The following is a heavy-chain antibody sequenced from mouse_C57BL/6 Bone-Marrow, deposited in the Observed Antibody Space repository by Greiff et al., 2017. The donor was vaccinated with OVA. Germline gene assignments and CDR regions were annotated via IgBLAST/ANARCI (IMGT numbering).Heavy chain of an antibody. CDR3: ARSLYYYEGFAY. CDR1: GYTFTSYT. Sequence: QVQLQQSGAELARPGASVKMSCKASGYTFTSYTMHWVKQRPGQGLEWIGYINPSSGYTKYNQKFKDKATLTADKSSSTAYMQLSSLTSEDSAVYYCARSLYYYEGFAYWGQGTLVTVSA. CDR2: INPSSGYT. D-gene: IGHD1-1*01. V-gene: IGHV1-4*01. J-gene: IGHJ3*01.